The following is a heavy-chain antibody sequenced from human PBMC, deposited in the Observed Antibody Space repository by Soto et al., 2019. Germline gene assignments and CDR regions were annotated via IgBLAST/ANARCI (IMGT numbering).Heavy chain of an antibody. CDR3: ARDRGRHSGYDSRFDY. J-gene: IGHJ4*02. CDR1: GFIFISYG. CDR2: IWYDGSNK. V-gene: IGHV3-33*01. D-gene: IGHD5-12*01. Sequence: PGGSLRLSCAASGFIFISYGMHWVRQAPCKGLEWVAVIWYDGSNKYYADSVKGRFTISRDNSKNTLYLQMNSLRAEDTAVYYCARDRGRHSGYDSRFDYWGQGTLVTVSS.